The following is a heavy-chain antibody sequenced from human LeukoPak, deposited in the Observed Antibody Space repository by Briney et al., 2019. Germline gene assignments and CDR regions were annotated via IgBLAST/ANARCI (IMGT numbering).Heavy chain of an antibody. Sequence: GASLRLSCAASRCNFRDYAVSWVRQAPGKGLEWVAGFSAGDATTLYADSVRGRFTISKDHSKDTLYLQMDSLRDEDTALYYCVRDAWGWLFDDWGQGTLFTVSS. CDR3: VRDAWGWLFDD. CDR2: FSAGDATT. V-gene: IGHV3-23*01. D-gene: IGHD5-12*01. CDR1: RCNFRDYA. J-gene: IGHJ4*02.